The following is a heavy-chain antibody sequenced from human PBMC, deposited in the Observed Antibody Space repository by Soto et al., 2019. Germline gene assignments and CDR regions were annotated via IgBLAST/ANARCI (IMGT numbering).Heavy chain of an antibody. V-gene: IGHV5-10-1*01. D-gene: IGHD2-15*01. J-gene: IGHJ4*02. CDR1: GYSFTSYW. CDR3: VRSGTSSGRFSDY. Sequence: GESLKISCKGSGYSFTSYWISWVRQMPGKGLEWMGRIDPSDSYTNYSPSFQGHVTISADKSISTAYLQWSSLKAADTAMYYCVRSGTSSGRFSDYWGQGILVTVS. CDR2: IDPSDSYT.